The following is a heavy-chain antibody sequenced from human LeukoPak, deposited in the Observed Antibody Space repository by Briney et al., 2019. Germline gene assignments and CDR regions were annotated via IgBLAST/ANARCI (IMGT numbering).Heavy chain of an antibody. V-gene: IGHV3-21*01. D-gene: IGHD2-8*01. CDR1: GFTFSSYS. J-gene: IGHJ6*03. CDR2: ISSSSSYI. CDR3: AREILYYYYYYYMDV. Sequence: GGSLRLSCAASGFTFSSYSMNWVRQAPGKGLEWVSSISSSSSYIYYADSVKGRFTISRDNAKNSLYLQMNSLRAEDTAVYYCAREILYYYYYYYMDVWGKGTTVTVSS.